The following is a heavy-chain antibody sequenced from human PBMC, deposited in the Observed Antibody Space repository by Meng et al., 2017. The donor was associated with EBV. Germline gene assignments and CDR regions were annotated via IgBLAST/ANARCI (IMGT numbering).Heavy chain of an antibody. CDR1: GGSISSSSYY. CDR2: IYYSGST. CDR3: ARHVIEPWAGSLFYFDY. Sequence: QLQLQESGPGLVKPSETLSLTCLVPGGSISSSSYYWGWIRQPPGKGLEWIGSIYYSGSTYYNSSLKSRVTISVDTSKNQFSLKLSSVTAADTAVYYCARHVIEPWAGSLFYFDYWGQGTLVTVAS. V-gene: IGHV4-39*01. J-gene: IGHJ4*02. D-gene: IGHD1-14*01.